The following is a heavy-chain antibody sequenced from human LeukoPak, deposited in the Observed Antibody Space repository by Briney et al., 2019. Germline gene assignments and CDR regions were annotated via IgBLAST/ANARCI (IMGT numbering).Heavy chain of an antibody. J-gene: IGHJ2*01. V-gene: IGHV1-24*01. CDR3: ATGSGYYVYWYFDL. Sequence: ASVKVSCKVSGYTLTELSMHWVRQAPGKGLEWMGGFDPEDGETIYAQKFQGRVTMTEDTSTDTAYMELSSLRSEDTAVYYCATGSGYYVYWYFDLWGRGTLVTVSS. CDR1: GYTLTELS. D-gene: IGHD3-22*01. CDR2: FDPEDGET.